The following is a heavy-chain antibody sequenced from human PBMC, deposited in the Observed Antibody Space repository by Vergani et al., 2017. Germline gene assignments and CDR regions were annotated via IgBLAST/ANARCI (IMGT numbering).Heavy chain of an antibody. Sequence: QVQLVQSGAEVKKPGASVKVSCKASGYTFTSYYMHWVRQAPGQGLEWMGIINPSGGSTSYAQKFQGRVTMTTDTSTSTAYMELRSLRSDDTAVYYCARDRGPRAVVAATKYWFDPWGQGTLVTVSS. CDR3: ARDRGPRAVVAATKYWFDP. CDR2: INPSGGST. V-gene: IGHV1-46*01. J-gene: IGHJ5*02. CDR1: GYTFTSYY. D-gene: IGHD2-15*01.